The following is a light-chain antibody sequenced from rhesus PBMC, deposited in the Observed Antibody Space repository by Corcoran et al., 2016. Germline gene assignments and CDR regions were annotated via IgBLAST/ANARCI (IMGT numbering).Light chain of an antibody. Sequence: DIQMTQSPSSLSASVGDTVTITCRASQGISSYLNWFQQKPGKAPKLLIYDASSLESGVPSRVSGRGSGTDFTLTISSLQPEDFAAYYCLQHNSYPFSFGQGTKVEIK. CDR2: DAS. V-gene: IGKV1-28*03. CDR3: LQHNSYPFS. J-gene: IGKJ2*01. CDR1: QGISSY.